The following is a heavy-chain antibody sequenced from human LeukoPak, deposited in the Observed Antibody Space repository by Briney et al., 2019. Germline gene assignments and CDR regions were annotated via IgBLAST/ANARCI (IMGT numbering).Heavy chain of an antibody. CDR1: GYTFTSYY. Sequence: ASVKVSCKASGYTFTSYYMHWVRQAPGQGLEWMGIINPSGGSTSHAQKFQGRVTMTRDMSTSTVYMELSSLRSEDTAVYYCAREPNCSGGSCYSSNFDYWGQGTLVTVSS. J-gene: IGHJ4*02. V-gene: IGHV1-46*01. CDR3: AREPNCSGGSCYSSNFDY. D-gene: IGHD2-15*01. CDR2: INPSGGST.